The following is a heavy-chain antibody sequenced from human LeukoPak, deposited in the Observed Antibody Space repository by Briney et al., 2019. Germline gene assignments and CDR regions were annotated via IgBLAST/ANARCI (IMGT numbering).Heavy chain of an antibody. D-gene: IGHD7-27*01. CDR2: INPSGGST. Sequence: ASVKVSCKASGYTFTSYYMHCERQAPGQGLEWRGIINPSGGSTNYAQNFQGRVTMTRDTSTSTVYMELSSLSSEDTAVYYCARDLWAAFDIWGQGTMVTVSS. CDR3: ARDLWAAFDI. V-gene: IGHV1-46*01. J-gene: IGHJ3*02. CDR1: GYTFTSYY.